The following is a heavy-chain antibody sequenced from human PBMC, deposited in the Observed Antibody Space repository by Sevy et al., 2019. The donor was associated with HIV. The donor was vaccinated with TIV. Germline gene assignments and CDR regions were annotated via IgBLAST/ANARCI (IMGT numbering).Heavy chain of an antibody. CDR2: IYYSGST. V-gene: IGHV4-39*01. CDR3: ARHLSGSYSIDY. J-gene: IGHJ4*02. D-gene: IGHD1-26*01. Sequence: SETLSLTCTVSGGCISSSSYYWGWIRQPPGKGLEWIGSIYYSGSTYYNPSLKSRVTISVDTSKNQFSLKLSSVTAADTAVYYCARHLSGSYSIDYWGQGSLVTVSS. CDR1: GGCISSSSYY.